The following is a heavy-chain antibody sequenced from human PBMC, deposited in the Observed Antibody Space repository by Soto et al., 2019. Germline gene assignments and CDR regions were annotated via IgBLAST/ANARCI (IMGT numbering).Heavy chain of an antibody. CDR1: GFNFQNYA. Sequence: PGGSLRLSCVASGFNFQNYAMQWVRQVPGKGLEWVSGINWSTGTTGYADSVKGRFTISRDNSKNTLYLQMSTLRAEDTAVYYCSKQNGIYDAVDIWGQGTMVTVSS. D-gene: IGHD1-26*01. J-gene: IGHJ3*02. CDR2: INWSTGTT. CDR3: SKQNGIYDAVDI. V-gene: IGHV3-9*01.